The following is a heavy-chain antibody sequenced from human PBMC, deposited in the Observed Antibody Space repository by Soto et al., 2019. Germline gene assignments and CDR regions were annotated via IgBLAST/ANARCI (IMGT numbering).Heavy chain of an antibody. D-gene: IGHD1-26*01. CDR2: IWYHGRDI. CDR3: ARDQGGQSGNFIFDN. Sequence: PGGSLRLSCAASGFVFSDYVIHWVRQAPGRGLDWVAGIWYHGRDIFYTDSVKGRFTISRDNSKNMLYLQMNSLRAEDKAVYYCARDQGGQSGNFIFDNWGQGTLVTVSS. CDR1: GFVFSDYV. J-gene: IGHJ4*02. V-gene: IGHV3-33*01.